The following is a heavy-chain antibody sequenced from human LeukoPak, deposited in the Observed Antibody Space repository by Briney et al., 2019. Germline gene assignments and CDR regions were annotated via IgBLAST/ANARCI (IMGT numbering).Heavy chain of an antibody. Sequence: PGGSLRLSCAASGFTFSSYAMSWVRQAPGKGLEWVSAISGSGGSTYYADSVKGRFTISRDNSKNTLYLQMNSLRAEDTAVYYCAKDRWVGATIRADYYFDYWGQGTLVTVSS. D-gene: IGHD1-26*01. CDR2: ISGSGGST. CDR3: AKDRWVGATIRADYYFDY. V-gene: IGHV3-23*01. CDR1: GFTFSSYA. J-gene: IGHJ4*02.